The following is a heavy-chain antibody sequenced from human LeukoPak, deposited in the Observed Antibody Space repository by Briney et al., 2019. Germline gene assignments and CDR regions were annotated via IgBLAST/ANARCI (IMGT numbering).Heavy chain of an antibody. CDR1: GYTFTSYG. J-gene: IGHJ4*02. CDR2: ICPYNGNT. D-gene: IGHD2-8*01. Sequence: ASVKVSCKASGYTFTSYGISWVRQAPGQGLEWMGWICPYNGNTNYVLKLQGRLTMTTDTSTSTAYMELRSLSSDDTAVYYCARDYYTNGECSSRYFDYWGQGTLVTVSS. CDR3: ARDYYTNGECSSRYFDY. V-gene: IGHV1-18*01.